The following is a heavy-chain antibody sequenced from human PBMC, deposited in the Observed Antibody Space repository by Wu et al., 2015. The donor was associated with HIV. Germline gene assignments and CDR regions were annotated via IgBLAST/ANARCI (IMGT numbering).Heavy chain of an antibody. J-gene: IGHJ4*02. Sequence: VHLEQSGAEVKKPGSSVRVSCKASGGTASEESLSTYSIIWVRQAPGRGLEWMGGVITVFDTTNYAQRFQGRVTVTADEVTGTSYMELTSLTTDDTAVYYCARGVRYVGSYYSNNWGQGTLVTVSS. CDR3: ARGVRYVGSYYSNN. V-gene: IGHV1-69*12. CDR2: VITVFDTT. D-gene: IGHD1-26*01. CDR1: GGTASEESLSTYS.